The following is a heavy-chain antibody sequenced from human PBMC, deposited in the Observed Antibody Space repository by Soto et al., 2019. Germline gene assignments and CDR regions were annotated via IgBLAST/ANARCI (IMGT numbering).Heavy chain of an antibody. V-gene: IGHV4-34*01. J-gene: IGHJ4*02. CDR3: ARALRIGQIRN. CDR1: GGSFSGYY. D-gene: IGHD2-15*01. Sequence: PSETLSLTCAVYGGSFSGYYWSWIRQPPGKGLVWIGEINHSGSTNYNPSLKSRVTISVDTSKNQFSLKLSSVTAADTAVYYCARALRIGQIRNWGQGTLVTVSS. CDR2: INHSGST.